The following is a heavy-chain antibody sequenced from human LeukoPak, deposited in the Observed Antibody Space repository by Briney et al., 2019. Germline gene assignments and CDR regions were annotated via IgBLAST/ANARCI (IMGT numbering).Heavy chain of an antibody. Sequence: SETLSLTCAVYGGSFSGYYWSWIRQPPGKGLEWIGEINHSGSTNYNPSLKSRVTISVDTSKNQFSLKLSSVTAADTAVYYCARSAIAAAGTATERKFDYWGQGTLVTVPS. J-gene: IGHJ4*02. CDR3: ARSAIAAAGTATERKFDY. CDR1: GGSFSGYY. V-gene: IGHV4-34*01. D-gene: IGHD6-13*01. CDR2: INHSGST.